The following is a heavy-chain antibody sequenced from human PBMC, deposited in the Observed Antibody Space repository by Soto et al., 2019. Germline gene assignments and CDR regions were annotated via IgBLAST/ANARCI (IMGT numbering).Heavy chain of an antibody. CDR3: ARGRTRLDY. Sequence: LRLSCLVSGFTFGDYAMSWVRQAPGKGLEWVSLIRSKASGETIEYAASVRGRFTISRDDSKSIAYLQMNSLETEDTAVYYCARGRTRLDYWGQGALVTVSS. CDR1: GFTFGDYA. J-gene: IGHJ4*02. D-gene: IGHD4-17*01. V-gene: IGHV3-49*04. CDR2: IRSKASGETI.